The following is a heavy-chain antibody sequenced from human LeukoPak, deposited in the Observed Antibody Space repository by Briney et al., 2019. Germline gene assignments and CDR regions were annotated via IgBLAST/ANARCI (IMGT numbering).Heavy chain of an antibody. CDR2: INPNSGGT. D-gene: IGHD6-13*01. Sequence: ASVKVSCKAFGYTFTGYYIHWVRQAPGQGLEWMGWINPNSGGTNYAQKFQGRVTMTRDTSISTAYMELTRLRSDDTAIYYCAPTNSWDYYFDYWGQGTLVTVSS. J-gene: IGHJ4*02. V-gene: IGHV1-2*02. CDR3: APTNSWDYYFDY. CDR1: GYTFTGYY.